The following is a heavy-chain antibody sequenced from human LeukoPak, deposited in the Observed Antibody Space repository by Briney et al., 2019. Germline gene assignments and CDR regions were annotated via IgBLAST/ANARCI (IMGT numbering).Heavy chain of an antibody. Sequence: GRSLRLSCAASGSTFSSYGMHWVRQAPGKGLEWVAVISYDGSNKYYADSVKGRFTISRDNSKNTLYLQMNSLRAEDTAVYYCAKARPYYYDSSGSSAFDYWGQGTLVTVSS. D-gene: IGHD3-22*01. V-gene: IGHV3-30*18. CDR1: GSTFSSYG. CDR2: ISYDGSNK. J-gene: IGHJ4*02. CDR3: AKARPYYYDSSGSSAFDY.